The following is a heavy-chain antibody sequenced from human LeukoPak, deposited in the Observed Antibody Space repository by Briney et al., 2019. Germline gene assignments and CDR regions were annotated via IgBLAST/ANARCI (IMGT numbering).Heavy chain of an antibody. Sequence: ASVKVSCKASGYTFTGYYMHWVRQAPGQGLEWMGWINPNSGGTNYAQKFQGRVTMTRDTSISTAYMELSRLRSDDTAEYYCARDGDYYDSSGALDYWGQGTLVTVSS. V-gene: IGHV1-2*02. CDR2: INPNSGGT. J-gene: IGHJ4*02. CDR3: ARDGDYYDSSGALDY. D-gene: IGHD3-22*01. CDR1: GYTFTGYY.